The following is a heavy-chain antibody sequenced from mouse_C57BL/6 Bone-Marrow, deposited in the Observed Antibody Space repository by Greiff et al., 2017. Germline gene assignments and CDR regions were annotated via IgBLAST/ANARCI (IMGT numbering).Heavy chain of an antibody. CDR1: GFTFSDYG. D-gene: IGHD1-1*01. CDR3: ERILLRIYAMDY. V-gene: IGHV5-17*01. J-gene: IGHJ4*01. CDR2: ISSGSSTI. Sequence: EVKLVESGGGLVKPGGSLKLSCAASGFTFSDYGMHWVRQAPEKGLEWVAYISSGSSTIYYADTVKGRFTLSRDNAKNTLFLQMTSLRSEDTDMYYCERILLRIYAMDYWGQGTSVTVSS.